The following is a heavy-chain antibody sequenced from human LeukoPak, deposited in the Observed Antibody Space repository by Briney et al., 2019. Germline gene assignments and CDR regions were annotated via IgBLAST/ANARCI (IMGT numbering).Heavy chain of an antibody. CDR1: GYTFTGYY. CDR2: INPNSGGT. Sequence: ASVKVSCKASGYTFTGYYMHWVRQAPGQGLEWMGWINPNSGGTNYAQKFQGRVTMTRDTSISTAYMELSRLRSDDTAVYYCARDPSTRQLPIDYWGQGTLVTVSS. J-gene: IGHJ4*02. V-gene: IGHV1-2*02. CDR3: ARDPSTRQLPIDY. D-gene: IGHD2-2*01.